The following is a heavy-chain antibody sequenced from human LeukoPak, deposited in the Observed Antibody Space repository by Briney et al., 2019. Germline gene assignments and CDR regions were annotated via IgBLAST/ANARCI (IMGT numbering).Heavy chain of an antibody. CDR2: INPNSGGT. Sequence: RASVKVSCKASGYTFTSYGISWVRQAPGQGLEWMGWINPNSGGTNYAQKFQGRVTMTRDTSISTAYMELSRLRSDDTAVYYCARDRGIGVLAVNWFDPWGQGTLVTVSS. D-gene: IGHD2-2*01. J-gene: IGHJ5*02. CDR3: ARDRGIGVLAVNWFDP. CDR1: GYTFTSYG. V-gene: IGHV1-2*02.